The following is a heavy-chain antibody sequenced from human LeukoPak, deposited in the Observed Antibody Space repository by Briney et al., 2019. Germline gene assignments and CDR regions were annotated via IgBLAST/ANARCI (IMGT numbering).Heavy chain of an antibody. CDR3: AKVSSGGSAPSFDY. V-gene: IGHV3-23*01. Sequence: GGSLRLSCAASGFTFSSYAMSWVRQAPGKGLEWVSAISGSGGSTYYADSVKGRFTISRDNSKNALYLQMNSLRAEDTAVYYCAKVSSGGSAPSFDYWGQGTLVTVSS. CDR2: ISGSGGST. J-gene: IGHJ4*02. D-gene: IGHD2-15*01. CDR1: GFTFSSYA.